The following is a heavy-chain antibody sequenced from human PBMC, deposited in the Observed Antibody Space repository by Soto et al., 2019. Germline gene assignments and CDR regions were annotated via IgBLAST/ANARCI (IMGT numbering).Heavy chain of an antibody. Sequence: EVQLVESGGGLVKPGGSLRLSCATSGFMFSTYVMNWVRQAPGKGLEWVSSINGRSNYKYYANSVRGRFTISRDNAKNSLFLQMSSLSAEVTAVYYCAREDAIAGETSAFDYWGHGTLVTVSS. CDR2: INGRSNYK. V-gene: IGHV3-21*01. J-gene: IGHJ4*01. D-gene: IGHD1-26*01. CDR3: AREDAIAGETSAFDY. CDR1: GFMFSTYV.